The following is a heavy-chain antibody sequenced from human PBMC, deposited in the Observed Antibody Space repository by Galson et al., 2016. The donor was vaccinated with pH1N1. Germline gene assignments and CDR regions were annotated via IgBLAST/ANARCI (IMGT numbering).Heavy chain of an antibody. D-gene: IGHD5-18*01. V-gene: IGHV1-18*01. CDR3: AKDVRISLWLPDF. CDR1: GYNFTNYG. J-gene: IGHJ4*02. Sequence: SVKVSCKASGYNFTNYGITWVRQAPGQGLEWMAWMSAYNGNTNYAQKFQGRVTMATDTSTNTAYMELRNLTSDDTAVYYCAKDVRISLWLPDFWGQGTLVTVSS. CDR2: MSAYNGNT.